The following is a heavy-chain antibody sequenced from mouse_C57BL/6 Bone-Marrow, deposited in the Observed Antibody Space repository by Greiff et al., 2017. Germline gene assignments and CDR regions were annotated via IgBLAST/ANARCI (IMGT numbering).Heavy chain of an antibody. J-gene: IGHJ2*01. D-gene: IGHD2-4*01. Sequence: EVQGVESGGGLVKPGGSLKLSCAASGFTFSSYTMSWVRQTPEKRLEWVATISGGGGNTYYPDSVKGRFTISRDNAKTTLYLQMSSLRSEDTALYYCASHYDYDYFDYWGQGTTLTVSS. CDR1: GFTFSSYT. V-gene: IGHV5-9*01. CDR3: ASHYDYDYFDY. CDR2: ISGGGGNT.